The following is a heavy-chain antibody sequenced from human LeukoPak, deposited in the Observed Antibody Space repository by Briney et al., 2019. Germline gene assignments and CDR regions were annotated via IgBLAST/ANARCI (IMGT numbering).Heavy chain of an antibody. CDR1: GYTFNSFQ. V-gene: IGHV1-46*02. Sequence: ASVKVSCKASGYTFNSFQMHWVRQAPGQGLEWMGIINPSGGGAFYAQKFQGRVTMTRDTSTSTAYMELSSLRSEDTAVYYCARPRTSSWYFFDYWGQGNLVTVSS. CDR2: INPSGGGA. CDR3: ARPRTSSWYFFDY. J-gene: IGHJ4*02. D-gene: IGHD6-13*01.